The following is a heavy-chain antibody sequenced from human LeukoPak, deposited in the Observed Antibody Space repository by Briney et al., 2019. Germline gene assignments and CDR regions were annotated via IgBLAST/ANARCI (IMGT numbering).Heavy chain of an antibody. CDR3: VRRNLFDY. CDR1: GFTFRSYW. V-gene: IGHV3-7*03. Sequence: GGSLRLSCALSGFTFRSYWMSWLRDAPGKGRECEASISQDGTKPYYVDSVRGRFTISRDDAKNSVYLQLNNLRVQDTAVYYCVRRNLFDYWGQGTLVTVSS. CDR2: ISQDGTKP. J-gene: IGHJ4*02.